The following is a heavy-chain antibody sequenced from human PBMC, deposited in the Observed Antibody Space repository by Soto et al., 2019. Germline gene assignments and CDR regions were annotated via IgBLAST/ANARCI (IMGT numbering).Heavy chain of an antibody. D-gene: IGHD2-2*01. CDR2: ISAYNGNT. CDR1: GYTFTSYG. Sequence: GASVKVSCKASGYTFTSYGISWVRQAPGQGLEWMGWISAYNGNTNYAQKLQGRVTMTTDTSTSTAYMELRSLRSDDTAVYYCARYCSSNSCYEDVGMDVWGQGTRVTVSS. CDR3: ARYCSSNSCYEDVGMDV. V-gene: IGHV1-18*04. J-gene: IGHJ6*02.